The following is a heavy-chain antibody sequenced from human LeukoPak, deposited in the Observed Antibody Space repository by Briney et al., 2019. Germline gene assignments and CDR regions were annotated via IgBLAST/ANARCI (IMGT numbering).Heavy chain of an antibody. CDR2: IYYSGST. CDR3: ARDRDFWSGQNNWFDP. J-gene: IGHJ5*02. CDR1: GGSISSYY. D-gene: IGHD3-3*01. Sequence: SETLSLTCTVSGGSISSYYWSWIRQPPGKGLEWIGYIYYSGSTNYNPSLKSRVTISVDTSKNQFSLKLSSVTAAGTAVYYCARDRDFWSGQNNWFDPWGQGTLVTVSS. V-gene: IGHV4-59*01.